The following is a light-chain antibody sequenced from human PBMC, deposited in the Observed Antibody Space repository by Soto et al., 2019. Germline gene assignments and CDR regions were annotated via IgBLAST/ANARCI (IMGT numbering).Light chain of an antibody. Sequence: IQLTQNPSVLSASVGDTVTISCRASQALSNYLAWYQQKPGKAPDLLIYSASTLQSGVPSRFSGSGSETEFSLTIRALQPEDFATYYCQQLSRYPLTFGGRSMADVK. CDR1: QALSNY. V-gene: IGKV1-9*01. CDR3: QQLSRYPLT. J-gene: IGKJ4*01. CDR2: SAS.